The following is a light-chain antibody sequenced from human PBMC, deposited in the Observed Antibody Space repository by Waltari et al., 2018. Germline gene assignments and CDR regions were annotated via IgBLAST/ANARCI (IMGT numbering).Light chain of an antibody. V-gene: IGKV3-15*01. CDR1: QRVGVT. CDR3: QQYNLWPRT. Sequence: EIVMTQSPATLSVSPGERATLPCRASQRVGVTLARYQQKPGQAPNLLIYDTSTRATGVPAKFSGSGSGTEFTLTISSLQSEDFAIYYCQQYNLWPRTFGQGTRVEIK. J-gene: IGKJ1*01. CDR2: DTS.